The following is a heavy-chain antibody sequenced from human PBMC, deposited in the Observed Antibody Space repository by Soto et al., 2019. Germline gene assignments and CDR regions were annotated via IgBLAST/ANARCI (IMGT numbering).Heavy chain of an antibody. Sequence: HVQLQESGPGLVKPSQTLSLTCTVSGGSISSGGTGSYWTWIRQLPGKGLEWIGYIYYTGNTYYNPSLKSRPTISIDTPENQFSLKLTSVTAADTAVYFCASGHDAYKVRYWGQGTLVTVSS. J-gene: IGHJ4*02. V-gene: IGHV4-31*03. CDR1: GGSISSGGTGSY. CDR2: IYYTGNT. CDR3: ASGHDAYKVRY. D-gene: IGHD1-1*01.